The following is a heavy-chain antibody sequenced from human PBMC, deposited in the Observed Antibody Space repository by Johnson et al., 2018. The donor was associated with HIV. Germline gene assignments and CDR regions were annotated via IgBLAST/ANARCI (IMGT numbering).Heavy chain of an antibody. CDR3: AREIQYFTAFDI. Sequence: VQLVESGGGVVQPGRSLRLSCAASGFTFNSYILHWVRQAPGKWLEWVAAISHDVNNKFSADSVKGRFTLSRDNSKNTLYLQMDSLRPEDTAVYYCAREIQYFTAFDIWGQGTMVTVSS. CDR1: GFTFNSYI. J-gene: IGHJ3*02. V-gene: IGHV3-30-3*01. CDR2: ISHDVNNK. D-gene: IGHD3-9*01.